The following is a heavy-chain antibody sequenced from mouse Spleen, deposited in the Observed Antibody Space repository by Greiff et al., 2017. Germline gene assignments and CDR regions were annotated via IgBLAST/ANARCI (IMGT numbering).Heavy chain of an antibody. D-gene: IGHD2-4*01. J-gene: IGHJ3*01. CDR3: VRTYDYDVGFAY. Sequence: EVKLVESGGGLVQPKGSLKLSCAASGFSFNTYAMNWVRQAPGKGLEWVARIRSKSNNYATYYADSVKDRFTISRDDSESMLYLQMNNLKTEDTAMYYCVRTYDYDVGFAYWGQGTLVTVSA. V-gene: IGHV10-1*01. CDR1: GFSFNTYA. CDR2: IRSKSNNYAT.